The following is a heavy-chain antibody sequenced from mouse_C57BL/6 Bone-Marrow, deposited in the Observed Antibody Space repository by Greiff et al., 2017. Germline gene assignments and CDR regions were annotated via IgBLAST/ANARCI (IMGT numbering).Heavy chain of an antibody. CDR2: IHPNSGST. D-gene: IGHD2-5*01. V-gene: IGHV1-64*01. J-gene: IGHJ4*01. CDR3: ARESKRGAMDY. Sequence: VQLQQSGAELVKPGASVKISCKASGYAFSSYWMNWVKQRPGQGLEWIGMIHPNSGSTNYNEKFKSKATLTVDKSSSTAYMQLSSLTSEDSAVYYCARESKRGAMDYWGQGTSVTVSS. CDR1: GYAFSSYW.